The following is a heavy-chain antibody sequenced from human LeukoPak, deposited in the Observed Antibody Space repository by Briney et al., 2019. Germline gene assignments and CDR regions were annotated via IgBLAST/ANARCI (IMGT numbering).Heavy chain of an antibody. CDR1: GFSFSSYS. V-gene: IGHV3-48*02. J-gene: IGHJ4*02. CDR2: IGSSRSTI. D-gene: IGHD2-15*01. CDR3: ARDRIAAIHPFDY. Sequence: PGGSLRLSCAASGFSFSSYSINWVRQAPGKGLEWVSYIGSSRSTIYYADSVKGRFTISRDNGKNSLYLQMNSLRDEDTAVYYCARDRIAAIHPFDYWGQGTLVTVSS.